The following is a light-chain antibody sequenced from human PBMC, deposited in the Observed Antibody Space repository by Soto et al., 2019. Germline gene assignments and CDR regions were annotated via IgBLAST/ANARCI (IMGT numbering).Light chain of an antibody. V-gene: IGKV1-5*03. CDR1: QSISSW. Sequence: DIQMTQSPSTLSASVGDRVTITCRASQSISSWLAWYQQKPGKAPKLLIYKASSLESGVPSRFSGSGSGTECTLTISSLQPDDFATYYCQQDNSYSYTCGQGTKLEIK. CDR2: KAS. CDR3: QQDNSYSYT. J-gene: IGKJ2*01.